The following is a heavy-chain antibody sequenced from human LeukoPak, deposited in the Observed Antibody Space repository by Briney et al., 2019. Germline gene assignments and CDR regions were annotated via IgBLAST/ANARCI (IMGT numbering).Heavy chain of an antibody. CDR3: AREVMVRGNPFDY. CDR2: ISAYNGNT. J-gene: IGHJ4*02. CDR1: GYTFTSYG. Sequence: APVKVSCQASGYTFTSYGISWVRQAPGQGLECMGWISAYNGNTNYAQKLQGRVTMTTDTSTSTAYMELRSLRSDDTAVYYCAREVMVRGNPFDYWGQGTPVTVSS. D-gene: IGHD3-10*01. V-gene: IGHV1-18*01.